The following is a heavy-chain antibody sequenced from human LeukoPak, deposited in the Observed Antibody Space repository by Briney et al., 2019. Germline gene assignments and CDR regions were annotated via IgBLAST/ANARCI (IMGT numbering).Heavy chain of an antibody. CDR2: ISFDGNKK. Sequence: GGSLRLSCAASGFTFSSYAMHWVRQAPGKGLEWVAVISFDGNKKVYADSVKGRFTISRDDPKNTVYLQMNNQRVEDTAVYYCAREGEIVNTGYFEYWGQGTLVTVSS. CDR1: GFTFSSYA. D-gene: IGHD1-1*01. CDR3: AREGEIVNTGYFEY. V-gene: IGHV3-30-3*01. J-gene: IGHJ4*02.